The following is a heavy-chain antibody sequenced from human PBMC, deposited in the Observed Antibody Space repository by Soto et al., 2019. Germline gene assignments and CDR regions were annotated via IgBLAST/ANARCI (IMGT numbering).Heavy chain of an antibody. CDR2: ISSSSSYI. CDR3: AGTANPPRGGMDV. Sequence: EVQLVESGGGLVKPGGSLRLSCAASGLTFSSYSMNWVRQAPGKGLEWVSSISSSSSYIYYADSVKGRFTISRDNAKNSLYLQMNSLRAEDTAVYYCAGTANPPRGGMDVWGQGTTVTVSS. CDR1: GLTFSSYS. V-gene: IGHV3-21*01. D-gene: IGHD3-10*01. J-gene: IGHJ6*02.